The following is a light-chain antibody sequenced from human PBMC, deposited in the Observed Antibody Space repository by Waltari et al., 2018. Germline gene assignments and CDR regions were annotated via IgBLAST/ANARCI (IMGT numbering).Light chain of an antibody. CDR2: ADN. CDR1: SNDLGTYNL. J-gene: IGLJ3*02. V-gene: IGLV2-23*01. CDR3: SSYAGTSTWV. Sequence: QSAPTQPASVSGSPGQSISISCTGTSNDLGTYNLVSWYQHYPGKAPKLLIYADNKRPSGVSTRFSGSKFGSTASLTISGLQAEDEADYYCSSYAGTSTWVFGGGTKLTVL.